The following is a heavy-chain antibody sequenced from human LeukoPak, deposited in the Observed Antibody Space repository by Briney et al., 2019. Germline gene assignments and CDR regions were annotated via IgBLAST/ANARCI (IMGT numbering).Heavy chain of an antibody. CDR3: AKDKRYRGANWFDP. CDR2: ISGSGGST. CDR1: GFTFSSYA. Sequence: PGGSLRLSCAASGFTFSSYAMSWVRQATGKGLEWVSAISGSGGSTYYADSVKGRFTISRDNSKNTLYLQMNSLRAEDTAVYYCAKDKRYRGANWFDPWGQGTLVTVSS. J-gene: IGHJ5*02. V-gene: IGHV3-23*01. D-gene: IGHD3-9*01.